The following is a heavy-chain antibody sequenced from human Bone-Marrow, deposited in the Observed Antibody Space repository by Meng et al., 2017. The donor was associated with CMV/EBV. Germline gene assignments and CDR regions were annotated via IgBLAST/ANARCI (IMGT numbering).Heavy chain of an antibody. V-gene: IGHV4-34*01. CDR1: GRSFSGYY. CDR2: INHSGST. D-gene: IGHD3-16*01. J-gene: IGHJ2*01. CDR3: ARSKHPRGGAYWYFDL. Sequence: YGRSFSGYYWGWIRQPPGKGLEWIGEINHSGSTNYNPSLKSRVTISVDTSKNQFSLKLSSVTAADTAVYYCARSKHPRGGAYWYFDLWGRGTLVTVSS.